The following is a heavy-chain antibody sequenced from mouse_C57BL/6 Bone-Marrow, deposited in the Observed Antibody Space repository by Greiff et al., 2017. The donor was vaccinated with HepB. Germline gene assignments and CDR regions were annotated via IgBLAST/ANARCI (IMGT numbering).Heavy chain of an antibody. CDR1: GYAFSSSW. Sequence: VKLQESGPELVKPGASVKISCKASGYAFSSSWMNWVKQRPGKGLEWIGRIYPGDGDTNYNGKFKGKATLTADKSSSTAYMQLSSLTSEDSAVYFCARRAEFAYWGQGTLVTVSA. J-gene: IGHJ3*01. CDR2: IYPGDGDT. CDR3: ARRAEFAY. D-gene: IGHD3-3*01. V-gene: IGHV1-82*01.